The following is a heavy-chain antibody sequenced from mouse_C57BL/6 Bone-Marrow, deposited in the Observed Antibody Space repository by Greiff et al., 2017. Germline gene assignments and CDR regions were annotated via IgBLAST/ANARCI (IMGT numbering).Heavy chain of an antibody. CDR2: IHPSDSDT. CDR1: GYTFTSYW. D-gene: IGHD1-1*01. J-gene: IGHJ2*01. CDR3: AIRDGSRPYYLDY. Sequence: QVQLQQPGAELVKPGASVKVSCKASGYTFTSYWMHWVKQRPGQGLEWIGRIHPSDSDTNYNQKFKGKATLTVDISSSTAYMQLSSLTSEDSAVYYCAIRDGSRPYYLDYWGQGTTLTVSS. V-gene: IGHV1-74*01.